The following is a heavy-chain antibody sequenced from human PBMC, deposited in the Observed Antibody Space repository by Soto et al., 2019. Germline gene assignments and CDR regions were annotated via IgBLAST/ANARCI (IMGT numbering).Heavy chain of an antibody. V-gene: IGHV4-59*01. Sequence: QVQLQESGPGLVKPSETLSLTCTVSGGSISSYYWSWIRQPPGKGLEWIGYIYYSGSTNYNPSLXSXVXIXLDTSKNPFSLKLSSVTAADTAVYYCARRYGASFDYWGQGTLVTVSS. CDR3: ARRYGASFDY. D-gene: IGHD4-17*01. CDR1: GGSISSYY. CDR2: IYYSGST. J-gene: IGHJ4*02.